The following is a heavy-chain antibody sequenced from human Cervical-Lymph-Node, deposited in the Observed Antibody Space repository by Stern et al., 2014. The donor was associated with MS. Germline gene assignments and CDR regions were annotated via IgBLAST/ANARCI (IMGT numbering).Heavy chain of an antibody. V-gene: IGHV4-59*01. CDR1: GGSISAYY. CDR2: IYSSGSS. Sequence: LHLLESVPGLVRPSETLSLTCSVSGGSISAYYRGWIRQPPGKGLEWIGYIYSSGSSYYTPSLRSRVTMSIDTSKNQFSLSLSSVTAADTAVYYCARGNSLDYWGQGTLVTVSS. J-gene: IGHJ4*02. D-gene: IGHD1-7*01. CDR3: ARGNSLDY.